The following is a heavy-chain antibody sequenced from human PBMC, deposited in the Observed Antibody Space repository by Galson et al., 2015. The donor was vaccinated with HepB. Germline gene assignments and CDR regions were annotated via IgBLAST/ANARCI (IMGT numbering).Heavy chain of an antibody. J-gene: IGHJ4*02. CDR1: GFTFSNAW. CDR3: TTGAMFTMIESADY. Sequence: SLRLSCAASGFTFSNAWMSWVRQAPGKGLEWVGRIKSKTDGGTTDYAAPVKGRFTIPRDDSKNTLYLQMNSLKTEDTAVYYCTTGAMFTMIESADYWGQGTLVTVSS. D-gene: IGHD3-22*01. CDR2: IKSKTDGGTT. V-gene: IGHV3-15*01.